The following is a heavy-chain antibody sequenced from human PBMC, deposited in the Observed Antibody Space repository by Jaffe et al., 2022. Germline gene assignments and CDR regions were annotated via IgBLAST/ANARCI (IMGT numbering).Heavy chain of an antibody. CDR2: ISSSGSTI. CDR1: GFTFSSYE. J-gene: IGHJ4*02. CDR3: AREGNSSWYVLSYFDY. V-gene: IGHV3-48*03. Sequence: EVQLVESGGGLVQPGGSLRLSCAASGFTFSSYEMNWVRQAPGKGLEWVSYISSSGSTIYYADSVKGRFTISRDNAKNSLYLQMNSLRAEDTAVYYCAREGNSSWYVLSYFDYWGQGTLVTVSS. D-gene: IGHD6-13*01.